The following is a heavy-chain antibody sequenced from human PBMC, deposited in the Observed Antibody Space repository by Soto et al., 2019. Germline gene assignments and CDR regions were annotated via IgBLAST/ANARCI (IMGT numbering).Heavy chain of an antibody. CDR1: GYTFTSYG. D-gene: IGHD1-26*01. CDR3: ARDWAHLSGSYSEY. CDR2: ISAYNGNT. Sequence: GASVKVSCKASGYTFTSYGISWVRQAPGQGLEWMGWISAYNGNTNYAQKLQGRVTMTTDTSTSTAYMELRSLRSDDTAVYYCARDWAHLSGSYSEYWGQGTLVTVSS. V-gene: IGHV1-18*01. J-gene: IGHJ4*02.